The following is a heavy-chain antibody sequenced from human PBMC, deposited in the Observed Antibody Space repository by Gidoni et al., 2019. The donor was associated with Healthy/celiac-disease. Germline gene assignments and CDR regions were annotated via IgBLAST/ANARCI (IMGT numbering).Heavy chain of an antibody. J-gene: IGHJ4*02. V-gene: IGHV1-69*01. Sequence: GRVTITADESTSTAYMELSSLRSEDTAVYYCASEGSSGYDFSPFDYWGQGTLITVSS. D-gene: IGHD5-12*01. CDR3: ASEGSSGYDFSPFDY.